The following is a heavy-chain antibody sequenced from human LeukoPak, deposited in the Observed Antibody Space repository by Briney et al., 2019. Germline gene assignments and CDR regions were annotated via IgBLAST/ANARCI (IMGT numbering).Heavy chain of an antibody. V-gene: IGHV3-21*01. J-gene: IGHJ4*01. Sequence: GGSLRLSCAPSGFTFSSYSMKWVRQAPGKGLEGVSSISSSSSYIYYADSVKGRFTIPRDNAKNSMYLQKNSRRAEDTAVYYREGSRDGYNYDYWGXGNLXTVSP. CDR2: ISSSSSYI. CDR1: GFTFSSYS. D-gene: IGHD5-24*01. CDR3: EGSRDGYNYDY.